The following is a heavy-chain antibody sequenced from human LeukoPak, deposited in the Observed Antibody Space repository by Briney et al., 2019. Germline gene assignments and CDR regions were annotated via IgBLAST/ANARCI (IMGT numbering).Heavy chain of an antibody. D-gene: IGHD2-15*01. V-gene: IGHV4-59*01. Sequence: NPSETLSLTCSVSTDSTNTYYWSWIRQSPGKGLEWIGHIYHSGSTDYNPSFTSRVTISIDMSKKEFSLKLTSVTVADTAMYYCVRLRWELLAPYFVHWGQGAFVIVSS. CDR3: VRLRWELLAPYFVH. J-gene: IGHJ4*02. CDR1: TDSTNTYY. CDR2: IYHSGST.